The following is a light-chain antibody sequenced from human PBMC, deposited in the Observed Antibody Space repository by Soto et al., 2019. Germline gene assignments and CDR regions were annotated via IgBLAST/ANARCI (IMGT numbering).Light chain of an antibody. Sequence: DIVMTQSPDSLGVSLGERVTINCKSSQSLVYSPNNKNYLAWYQQKRGQPPRLLVHWASTRQSGVPERFSGSGSGTDFTLTISSLQDEDVAVYFCQQYYTSPFTFGHGTKVDIK. CDR2: WAS. CDR1: QSLVYSPNNKNY. V-gene: IGKV4-1*01. J-gene: IGKJ3*01. CDR3: QQYYTSPFT.